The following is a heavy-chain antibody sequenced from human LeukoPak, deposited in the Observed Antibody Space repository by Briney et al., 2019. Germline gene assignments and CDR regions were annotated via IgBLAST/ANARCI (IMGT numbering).Heavy chain of an antibody. CDR2: FDPEDGET. V-gene: IGHV1-24*01. CDR3: ARVSSWYLSLSYYYGMDV. D-gene: IGHD6-13*01. Sequence: ASVKVSCKVSGYTLTELSMHWVRQAPGKGLEWMGGFDPEDGETIYAQKFQGRVTMTEDTSTDTAYMELRSLRSDDTAVYYCARVSSWYLSLSYYYGMDVWGQGTTVTVSS. CDR1: GYTLTELS. J-gene: IGHJ6*02.